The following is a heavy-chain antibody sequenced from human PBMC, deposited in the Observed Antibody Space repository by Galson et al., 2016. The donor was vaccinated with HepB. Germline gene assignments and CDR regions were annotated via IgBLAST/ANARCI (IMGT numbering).Heavy chain of an antibody. J-gene: IGHJ4*02. CDR2: IWYDGSNK. V-gene: IGHV3-33*01. CDR1: GFTFSSYG. Sequence: SLRLSCAASGFTFSSYGMHWVRQAPGKGLEWVAVIWYDGSNKYYADSVKGRFTISRDNSKNTLYLQMNSLRAEDTAVYYCARGGFKEYYDSSGYYLDYCGQGTLVTVSS. CDR3: ARGGFKEYYDSSGYYLDY. D-gene: IGHD3-22*01.